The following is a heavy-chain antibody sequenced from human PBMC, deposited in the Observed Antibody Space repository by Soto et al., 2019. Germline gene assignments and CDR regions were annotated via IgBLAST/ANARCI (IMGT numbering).Heavy chain of an antibody. Sequence: ASVKVSCKASGYTFTGYYMHWVRQAPGQGLEWMGWINPNSGGTNYAQKFQGWVTMTRDTSISTAYMELSSLRSEDTAVYYCARERIQGGWFDPWGQGTLVTVSS. D-gene: IGHD5-18*01. CDR1: GYTFTGYY. CDR3: ARERIQGGWFDP. V-gene: IGHV1-2*04. J-gene: IGHJ5*02. CDR2: INPNSGGT.